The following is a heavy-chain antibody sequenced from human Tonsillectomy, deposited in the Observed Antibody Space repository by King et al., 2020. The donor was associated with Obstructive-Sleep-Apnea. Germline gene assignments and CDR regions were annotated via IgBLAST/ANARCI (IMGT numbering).Heavy chain of an antibody. CDR3: AASDYFHY. Sequence: VQLVESGGGLVQPGGSLRLSCAASGFTFSGYWMHWVRQTPGKGLMWVSRIKSDGSSTTYADSVRGRFTVSRDNDKNTLYLQMNSLRAEDTAVYYCAASDYFHYWGQGTLLTVSS. CDR1: GFTFSGYW. J-gene: IGHJ4*02. V-gene: IGHV3-74*03. CDR2: IKSDGSST.